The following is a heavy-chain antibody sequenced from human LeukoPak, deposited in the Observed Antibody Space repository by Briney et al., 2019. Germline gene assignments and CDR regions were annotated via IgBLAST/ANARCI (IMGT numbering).Heavy chain of an antibody. CDR2: IIPIFGTA. D-gene: IGHD3-10*01. J-gene: IGHJ6*03. V-gene: IGHV1-69*13. CDR3: GGMVRDSCYYYMDV. CDR1: GYTFTSYG. Sequence: SVKVSCKASGYTFTSYGISWVRQAPGQGLEWMGAIIPIFGTANYAQKFQGRVTITADESTSTAYMELSSLRSEDTAVYYCGGMVRDSCYYYMDVWGKGTTVTISS.